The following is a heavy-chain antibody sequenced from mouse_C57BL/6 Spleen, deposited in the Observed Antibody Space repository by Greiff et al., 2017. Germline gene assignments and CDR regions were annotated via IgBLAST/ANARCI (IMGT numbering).Heavy chain of an antibody. CDR3: ARGAITTVVSDY. CDR1: GYTFTSYW. CDR2: IHPNSGST. D-gene: IGHD1-1*01. J-gene: IGHJ2*01. V-gene: IGHV1-64*01. Sequence: QFQLQQPGAELVKPGASVKLSCKASGYTFTSYWMHWVKQRPGQGLEWIGMIHPNSGSTNYNEKFKSKATLTVDKSSSTAYMQLSSLTSEDSAVYYCARGAITTVVSDYWGQGTTLTVSS.